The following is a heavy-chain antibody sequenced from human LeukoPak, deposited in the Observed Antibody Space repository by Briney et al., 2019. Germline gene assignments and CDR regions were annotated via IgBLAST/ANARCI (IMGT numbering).Heavy chain of an antibody. J-gene: IGHJ6*02. V-gene: IGHV4-59*08. Sequence: SETLSLTCTVSGGSISSYYWSWIRQPPGKGLEWIGYIYYSGSTNYNPSLKSRVTISVDTSKNQFSLKLSSVTAADTAVYYCVRIVATDYYYGMDVWGQGTTVTVSS. CDR3: VRIVATDYYYGMDV. D-gene: IGHD5-12*01. CDR1: GGSISSYY. CDR2: IYYSGST.